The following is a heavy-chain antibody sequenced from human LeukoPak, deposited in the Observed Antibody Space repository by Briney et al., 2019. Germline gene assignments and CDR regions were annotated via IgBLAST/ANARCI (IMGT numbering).Heavy chain of an antibody. J-gene: IGHJ4*02. V-gene: IGHV3-7*01. CDR2: INQDGSEE. CDR1: GFTFSHYW. CDR3: VRDGGVSGYDLLDY. Sequence: GGSLRLSCAASGFTFSHYWMAWVRQAPGKGLEWVAQINQDGSEEYYMDSVKARFTISRDNAKNSVFLQMNSLRAEDTAVYYCVRDGGVSGYDLLDYWGQGTLVTVSS. D-gene: IGHD5-12*01.